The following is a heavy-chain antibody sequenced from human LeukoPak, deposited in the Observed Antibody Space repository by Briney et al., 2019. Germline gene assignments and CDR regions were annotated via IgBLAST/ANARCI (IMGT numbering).Heavy chain of an antibody. Sequence: PGGSLRLSCAASGSTFSSFGMHWVRQAPGKGLEWVAVIWYDGSDKYYADSVKGRFTISRDNSKNTLYLQMNSLRAEDTAVYYCAKDRVNYYDSSGYYYYFDYWGQGTLVTVSS. J-gene: IGHJ4*02. D-gene: IGHD3-22*01. CDR1: GSTFSSFG. V-gene: IGHV3-30*02. CDR2: IWYDGSDK. CDR3: AKDRVNYYDSSGYYYYFDY.